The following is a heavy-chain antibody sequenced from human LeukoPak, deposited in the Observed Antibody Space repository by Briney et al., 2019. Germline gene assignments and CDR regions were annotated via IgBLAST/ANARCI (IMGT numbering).Heavy chain of an antibody. CDR1: GGTFSNYA. V-gene: IGHV1-69*13. J-gene: IGHJ6*04. CDR2: IIPTLDTP. Sequence: GASVKVSCKASGGTFSNYAISWVRQAPGQGFEWMGGIIPTLDTPHYAQKFQGRVTITSDESATTAYMELGSLRSDDTAVYYCARFSVYGGKMDVWGKGTTVTVSS. CDR3: ARFSVYGGKMDV. D-gene: IGHD4-23*01.